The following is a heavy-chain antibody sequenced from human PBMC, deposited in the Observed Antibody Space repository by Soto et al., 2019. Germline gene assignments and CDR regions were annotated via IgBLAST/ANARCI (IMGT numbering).Heavy chain of an antibody. D-gene: IGHD2-15*01. V-gene: IGHV3-11*06. CDR2: ISPGSRYP. Sequence: PGGSLRLSCAVSGFTFGDSYMSWIRQAPGKGLEWLSYISPGSRYPAYADSVKGRFTIPRDNARRSLFLQMTSLTAEDTAMYYCVRGGGGGLFDPWGQGTMVTVSS. J-gene: IGHJ5*02. CDR3: VRGGGGGLFDP. CDR1: GFTFGDSY.